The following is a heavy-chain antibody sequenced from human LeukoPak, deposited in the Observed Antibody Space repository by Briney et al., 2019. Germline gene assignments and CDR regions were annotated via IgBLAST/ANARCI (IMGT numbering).Heavy chain of an antibody. Sequence: SETLSLTCTVSGYSISSGYYWGWIPQPPGKGLGWIGSIYHSGSTYYNPSLKSRVTISVDTSKNQFSLKLSSVTAADTAVYYCARGTYYYDSSGDSNAFDIWGQGTMVTVSS. J-gene: IGHJ3*02. D-gene: IGHD3-22*01. CDR3: ARGTYYYDSSGDSNAFDI. CDR1: GYSISSGYY. CDR2: IYHSGST. V-gene: IGHV4-38-2*02.